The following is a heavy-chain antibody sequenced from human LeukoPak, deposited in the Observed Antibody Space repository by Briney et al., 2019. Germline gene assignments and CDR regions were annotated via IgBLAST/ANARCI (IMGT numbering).Heavy chain of an antibody. Sequence: GGSLRLSCAVSGFTFSRHWMTWVRQAPGKGLEWVANIKEDGSKKNYVDSVKGRFTISRDNTKNSLYLQMNSLRAEDTAVYYCATPLDYYDTSGYHEGGDWGQGTLVTVSS. V-gene: IGHV3-7*03. J-gene: IGHJ4*02. D-gene: IGHD3-22*01. CDR1: GFTFSRHW. CDR3: ATPLDYYDTSGYHEGGD. CDR2: IKEDGSKK.